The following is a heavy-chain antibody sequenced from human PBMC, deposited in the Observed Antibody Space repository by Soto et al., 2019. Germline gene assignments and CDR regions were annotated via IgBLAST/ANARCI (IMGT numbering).Heavy chain of an antibody. V-gene: IGHV3-48*02. CDR3: ARDKLHDSGIYRYYYYYGLDV. CDR2: TSGTSKTI. CDR1: GFNFSNDT. J-gene: IGHJ6*02. Sequence: VGSLRLSCVVSGFNFSNDTMNWVRQAPGKGLEWLSYTSGTSKTIYYADSVGGRFTISRDNAKNSLYLQMNSLRDDDTAVYYCARDKLHDSGIYRYYYYYGLDVWGRGTTVTVSS. D-gene: IGHD3-10*01.